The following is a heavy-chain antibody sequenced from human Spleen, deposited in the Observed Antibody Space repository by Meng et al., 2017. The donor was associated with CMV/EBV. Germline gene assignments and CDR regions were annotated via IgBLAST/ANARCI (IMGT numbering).Heavy chain of an antibody. CDR2: INPSSGGT. CDR1: GYTFTAYY. Sequence: ASVKVSCKASGYTFTAYYLHWVRQAPGQGPEWMGWINPSSGGTNYAQKFQGRVTMTRDTSISTVYMELSRLRSDDTAVYYCARVGSGYYYYYGMDVWGQGTTVTVSS. CDR3: ARVGSGYYYYYGMDV. J-gene: IGHJ6*02. V-gene: IGHV1-2*02. D-gene: IGHD3-10*01.